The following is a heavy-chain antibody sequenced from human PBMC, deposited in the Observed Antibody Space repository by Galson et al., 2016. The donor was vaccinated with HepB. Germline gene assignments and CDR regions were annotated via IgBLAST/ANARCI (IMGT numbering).Heavy chain of an antibody. V-gene: IGHV4-39*07. CDR3: AKDNWNDEGGWFDP. J-gene: IGHJ5*02. CDR2: ISYNGDP. Sequence: LSLTCSVSGDSINIGSHYWGWVRQPPGRGLEWIGSISYNGDPYYNPSLKSRVTISVDTSTNQFSLNLRSVTAADTAVYYCAKDNWNDEGGWFDPWGQGTLTTVSS. D-gene: IGHD1-1*01. CDR1: GDSINIGSHY.